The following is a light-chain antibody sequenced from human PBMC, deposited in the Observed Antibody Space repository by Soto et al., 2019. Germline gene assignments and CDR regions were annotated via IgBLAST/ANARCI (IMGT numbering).Light chain of an antibody. CDR3: QNYNSAPRT. CDR2: AAS. V-gene: IGKV1-27*01. Sequence: EIQMTQSPSSLSASVGDRVTITCRASQGISSYLAWYQQKPGKVPKLLIYAASTLQSGVPSWFSGSGAGTDFTLTISSLHPEDVATYYYQNYNSAPRTFGPGTKVEIK. CDR1: QGISSY. J-gene: IGKJ3*01.